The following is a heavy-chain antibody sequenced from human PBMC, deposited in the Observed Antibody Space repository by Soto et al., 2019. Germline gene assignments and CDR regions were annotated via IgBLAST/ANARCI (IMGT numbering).Heavy chain of an antibody. V-gene: IGHV4-59*08. J-gene: IGHJ4*02. D-gene: IGHD3-3*01. CDR3: ARGHYEFWSGNFATNDY. CDR2: IHYSGST. Sequence: LSLTCTVSGGSISSYYCSWIRQPPGKGLEWIGYIHYSGSTNYNPSLKSRVTISADTSKNQFSLKLSSVTAADTAVYYCARGHYEFWSGNFATNDYWGQGTLVTVSS. CDR1: GGSISSYY.